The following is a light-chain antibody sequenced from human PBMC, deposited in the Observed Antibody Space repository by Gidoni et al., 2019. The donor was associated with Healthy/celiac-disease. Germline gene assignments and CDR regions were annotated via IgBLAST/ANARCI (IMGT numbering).Light chain of an antibody. CDR1: QRVSSSY. Sequence: DIVLTQSPATLSLSPGASATLSCGASQRVSSSYLAWYQQKPGLAPRLLIYDASSRATGIPDRFRDSGAGKDFTLTISRQEPEDFAVYYCQQYGSSPPVTFGGGTKVEIK. CDR3: QQYGSSPPVT. CDR2: DAS. V-gene: IGKV3D-20*01. J-gene: IGKJ4*01.